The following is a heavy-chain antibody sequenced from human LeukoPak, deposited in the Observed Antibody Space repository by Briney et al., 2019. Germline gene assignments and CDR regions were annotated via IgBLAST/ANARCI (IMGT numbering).Heavy chain of an antibody. Sequence: SVKVSCKASGGTFSNYAISWVRQAPGQGLEWMGGIIRVTGTADYAQKFQGRVTITADESTSTAYMELSSLRSEDTAVYYCARGTYYYDSSGYYYYYYGMDVWGQGTTVTVSS. CDR2: IIRVTGTA. D-gene: IGHD3-22*01. CDR1: GGTFSNYA. V-gene: IGHV1-69*01. CDR3: ARGTYYYDSSGYYYYYYGMDV. J-gene: IGHJ6*02.